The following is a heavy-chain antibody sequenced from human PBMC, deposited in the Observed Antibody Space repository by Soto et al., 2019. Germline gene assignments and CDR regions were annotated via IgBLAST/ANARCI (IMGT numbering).Heavy chain of an antibody. CDR3: ARDATGLGTEWFDP. V-gene: IGHV1-2*02. Sequence: GASVKVSCKASGYTFTGYYMHWVRQAPGQGLEWMGWINPNSGGTNYAQKFQGRVTMTRDTSISTAYMEVSRLIFDDTAMYYCARDATGLGTEWFDPWGQGTLVTVSS. CDR1: GYTFTGYY. D-gene: IGHD5-18*01. J-gene: IGHJ5*02. CDR2: INPNSGGT.